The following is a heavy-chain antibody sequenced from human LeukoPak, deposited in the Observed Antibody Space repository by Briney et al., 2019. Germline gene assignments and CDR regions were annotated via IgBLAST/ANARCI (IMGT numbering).Heavy chain of an antibody. D-gene: IGHD6-19*01. Sequence: SETLSLTCTVSGGSISSYYWSWIRQPPGKGLEWIGYTYHSGSTDYNTSLKSRVTMSVDTSKNQFSLKLTSVTAADTAVYYCARRRQWVDFDYWGQGTLVTVSS. CDR2: TYHSGST. J-gene: IGHJ4*02. CDR3: ARRRQWVDFDY. V-gene: IGHV4-59*08. CDR1: GGSISSYY.